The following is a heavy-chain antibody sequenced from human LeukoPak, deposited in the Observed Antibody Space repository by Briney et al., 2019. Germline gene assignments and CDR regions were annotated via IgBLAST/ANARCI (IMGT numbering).Heavy chain of an antibody. J-gene: IGHJ6*02. CDR2: ISSSSSYI. D-gene: IGHD3-22*01. CDR1: GFTFSSYS. Sequence: PGESLRLSCAASGFTFSSYSMNWVRQAPGKGLEWVSSISSSSSYIYYADSVKGRFTISRDNAKNSLFLQMNSLRAEDTAVYYCARDSDFDSSGYYPYYYYYYKMDVWGQGTTVTVSS. V-gene: IGHV3-21*01. CDR3: ARDSDFDSSGYYPYYYYYYKMDV.